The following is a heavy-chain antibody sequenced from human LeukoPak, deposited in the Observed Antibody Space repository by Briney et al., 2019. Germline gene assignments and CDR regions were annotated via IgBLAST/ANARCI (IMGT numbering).Heavy chain of an antibody. Sequence: GGSLRLSCAASGFTFSSYWMSWVRQAPGKGLEGVDSINQDGSEKYYVDSVEGRFTISRDNAKNSLYLQLNSLRAEDTAVYYCARDVGAEDYWGQGTLVTVSS. CDR1: GFTFSSYW. J-gene: IGHJ4*02. CDR2: INQDGSEK. CDR3: ARDVGAEDY. D-gene: IGHD1-26*01. V-gene: IGHV3-7*01.